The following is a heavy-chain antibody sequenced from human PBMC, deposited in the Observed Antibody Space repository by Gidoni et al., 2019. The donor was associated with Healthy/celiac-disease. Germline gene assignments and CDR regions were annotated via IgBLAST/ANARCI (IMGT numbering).Heavy chain of an antibody. CDR1: GGTFSSYA. J-gene: IGHJ6*02. Sequence: QVQLVQSGAEVQKPGSSVKVSCKASGGTFSSYALSWVRQAPGQGLEWMGGIIPIFGTANYAQKFQGRVTITADESTSTAYMELSSLRSEDTAVYYCARESASAGRELLRHYYYYGMDVWGQGTTVTVSS. V-gene: IGHV1-69*01. CDR3: ARESASAGRELLRHYYYYGMDV. CDR2: IIPIFGTA. D-gene: IGHD1-26*01.